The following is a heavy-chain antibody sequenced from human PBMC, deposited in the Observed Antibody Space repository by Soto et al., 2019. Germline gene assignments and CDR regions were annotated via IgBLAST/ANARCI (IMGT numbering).Heavy chain of an antibody. D-gene: IGHD2-15*01. CDR2: VSHDGVNK. J-gene: IGHJ3*02. CDR3: VRETQIVMVVVPTPGSPGAFDM. V-gene: IGHV3-30-3*01. Sequence: PGGSLRLSCAASGFSFRNYNLHWVRQAPGKGLEWVAVVSHDGVNKHYAESVKGRLSISRDSSRDTLYLQMNSLRPEDTAVYYCVRETQIVMVVVPTPGSPGAFDMWGRGTMVTVSS. CDR1: GFSFRNYN.